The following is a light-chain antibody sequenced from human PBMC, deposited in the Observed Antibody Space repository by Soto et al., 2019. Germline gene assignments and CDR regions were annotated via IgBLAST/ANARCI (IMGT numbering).Light chain of an antibody. V-gene: IGKV1-8*01. CDR3: QQYYSYPPIT. J-gene: IGKJ5*01. Sequence: AIRMTQSPSSLSASTGDRVTITCRASQGISSYLAWYQQKPGKAPKLLIYAASTLQSGVPSRFSGSGSGTDFTLTISCLQSEDLATYYCQQYYSYPPITFGQGTRLEI. CDR2: AAS. CDR1: QGISSY.